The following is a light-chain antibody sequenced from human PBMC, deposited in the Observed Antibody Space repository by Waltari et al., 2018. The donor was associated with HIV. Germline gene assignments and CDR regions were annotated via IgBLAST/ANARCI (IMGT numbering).Light chain of an antibody. V-gene: IGKV3-20*01. CDR2: GAS. CDR3: QQHDTSLYS. J-gene: IGKJ2*03. CDR1: QSLTGTS. Sequence: IVLTQSPGTLSLYPGQRATLSCRASQSLTGTSLAWYQQIPGQPPRLLIYGASNRATRIPDRFTAFGSGTDFTLTISELEPADSAIYFCQQHDTSLYSFGQGTRLEIK.